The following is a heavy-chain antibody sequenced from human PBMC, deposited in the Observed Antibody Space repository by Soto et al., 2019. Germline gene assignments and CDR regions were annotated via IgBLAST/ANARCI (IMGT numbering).Heavy chain of an antibody. Sequence: GGSLRLSCAASGFTFSSYSMNWVRQAPGKGLEWVSYISSSSSTIYYADSVKGRFTISRDNAKNSLYLQMNSLRAEDTAVYYCARLGETDPTYYYYYMDVWGKGTTVTVSS. CDR2: ISSSSSTI. CDR3: ARLGETDPTYYYYYMDV. CDR1: GFTFSSYS. D-gene: IGHD3-10*01. V-gene: IGHV3-48*01. J-gene: IGHJ6*03.